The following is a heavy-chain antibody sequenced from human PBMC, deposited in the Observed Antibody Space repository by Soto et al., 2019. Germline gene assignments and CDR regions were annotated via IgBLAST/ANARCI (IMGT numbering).Heavy chain of an antibody. J-gene: IGHJ5*02. V-gene: IGHV4-4*07. CDR2: IYSSGST. CDR1: GGAISGYY. D-gene: IGHD3-3*01. Sequence: XETLSLTCTVPGGAISGYYWTWIRQSDGEGLEWIGRIYSSGSTNCNPSLKGRVTISLDTSMNYFSLRLSSVTAADTAVYYCARGQRFSDWFDHWGQGTLVTVSS. CDR3: ARGQRFSDWFDH.